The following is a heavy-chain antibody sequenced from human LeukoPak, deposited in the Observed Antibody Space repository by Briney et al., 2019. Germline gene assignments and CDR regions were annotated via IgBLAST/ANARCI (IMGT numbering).Heavy chain of an antibody. J-gene: IGHJ4*02. V-gene: IGHV3-33*01. D-gene: IGHD3-10*01. CDR2: IWYDGSEK. CDR1: GFTFSNYA. CDR3: ARGSGLVVRGDYFDY. Sequence: PGRSLRLSCAASGFTFSNYAMHWVRQAPGKGLEWVAIIWYDGSEKYYGDSVKGRVTVSRDSSKNTVYLQMNSLRVEDTAVYYCARGSGLVVRGDYFDYWGQGTLVTVSS.